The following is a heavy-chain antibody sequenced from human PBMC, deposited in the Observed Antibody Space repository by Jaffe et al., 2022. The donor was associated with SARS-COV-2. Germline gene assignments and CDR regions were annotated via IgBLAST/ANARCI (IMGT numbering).Heavy chain of an antibody. CDR1: GYSFSSFH. J-gene: IGHJ2*01. D-gene: IGHD5-12*01. V-gene: IGHV1-46*01. Sequence: QVQLVQSGAEVKKPGASVRISCRSSGYSFSSFHIHWVRQAPGHGLEWMARINPSDDTTTYAQNLQGRVIVASDTSTRTVYMELSSLRSEDTAIYYCVRSKDIVTYFDLWGRGTLVTVYS. CDR2: INPSDDTT. CDR3: VRSKDIVTYFDL.